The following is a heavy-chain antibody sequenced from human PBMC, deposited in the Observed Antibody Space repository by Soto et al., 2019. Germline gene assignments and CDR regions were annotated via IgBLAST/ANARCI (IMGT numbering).Heavy chain of an antibody. CDR1: GGSISSGGYS. CDR3: ASDRVTMVRGVNLYYGMDV. J-gene: IGHJ6*02. CDR2: IYHSGST. D-gene: IGHD3-10*01. Sequence: QLQLQESGSGLVKPSQTLSLTCAVSGGSISSGGYSWSWIRQPPGKGLEWIGYIYHSGSTYYNPTLKSRVTISVDRSKNQSSLKLSSVTDADTAVYYCASDRVTMVRGVNLYYGMDVWGQGTTVTVSS. V-gene: IGHV4-30-2*01.